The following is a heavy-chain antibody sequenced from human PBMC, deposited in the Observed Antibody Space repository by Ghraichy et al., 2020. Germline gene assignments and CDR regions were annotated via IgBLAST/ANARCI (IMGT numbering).Heavy chain of an antibody. CDR3: ANDPDFTYYYGNLFDY. CDR1: GFTFSRYA. D-gene: IGHD3-10*01. V-gene: IGHV3-23*01. CDR2: ISGSGDIT. J-gene: IGHJ4*02. Sequence: GGSLRLSCTASGFTFSRYAMNWVRQAPGKGLEWVSAISGSGDITYYADSVKGRFFMSRDNSQNTLHLQMNSLRAEDTATYYCANDPDFTYYYGNLFDYWGQGARVTVSA.